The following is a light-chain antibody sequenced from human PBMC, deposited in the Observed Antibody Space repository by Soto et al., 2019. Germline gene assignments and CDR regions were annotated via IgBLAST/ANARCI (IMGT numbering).Light chain of an antibody. CDR3: CSYAGSSTLL. V-gene: IGLV2-23*02. J-gene: IGLJ2*01. Sequence: QSALTQPASVSGSPGQSTTISCTGTSSDVGSYNLVSWYQQHPGIAPKLIIYEVTKRPSGVSNRFSGSKSGNTASLTISGLQAEDESDYYCCSYAGSSTLLFGGGTKVTVL. CDR2: EVT. CDR1: SSDVGSYNL.